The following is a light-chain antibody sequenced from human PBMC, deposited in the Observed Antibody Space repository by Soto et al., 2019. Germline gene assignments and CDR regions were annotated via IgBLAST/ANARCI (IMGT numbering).Light chain of an antibody. CDR2: DAS. Sequence: EIVLTQSPGTLSLSPRERATLSCRASQSVSSTYLAWYQQKPGQAPRLLIYDASTRAAGIPDRFSGSGSGTDFTLTISRLEAEDFAAYYCHQYASSPWTFGQGAKVAIK. V-gene: IGKV3-20*01. CDR3: HQYASSPWT. CDR1: QSVSSTY. J-gene: IGKJ1*01.